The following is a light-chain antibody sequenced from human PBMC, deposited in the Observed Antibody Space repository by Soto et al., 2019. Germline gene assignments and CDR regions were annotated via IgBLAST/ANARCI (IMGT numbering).Light chain of an antibody. J-gene: IGLJ2*01. V-gene: IGLV2-14*01. CDR2: EVS. CDR1: SSDIGGYSY. CDR3: SSYSTTSTPVV. Sequence: QSALTQPASVSGSPGQSITISCTGTSSDIGGYSYVSWYQQHPDKAPKLMIYEVSNRPSGVSNRFSGSKSGNTASLTISGPQAEDEADYSCSSYSTTSTPVVFGGGTKLTVL.